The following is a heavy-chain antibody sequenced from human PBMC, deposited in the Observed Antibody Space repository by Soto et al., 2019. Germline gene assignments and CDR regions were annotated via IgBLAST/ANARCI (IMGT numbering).Heavy chain of an antibody. D-gene: IGHD5-18*01. CDR1: GGSISSGGYY. CDR3: ARVRYVDTAMVPNWFDP. V-gene: IGHV4-31*03. CDR2: IYYSGST. J-gene: IGHJ5*02. Sequence: SETLSLTCTLSGGSISSGGYYWSWIRQQPGKGLEWIGYIYYSGSTYYNPSLKSRVTISVDTSKNQFSLKLSSVTAADTAVYYCARVRYVDTAMVPNWFDPWGQGTLVTVS.